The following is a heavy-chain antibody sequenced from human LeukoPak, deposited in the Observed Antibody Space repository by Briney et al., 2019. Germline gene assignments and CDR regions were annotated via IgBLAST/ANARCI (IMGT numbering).Heavy chain of an antibody. D-gene: IGHD3-22*01. Sequence: KTSETLSLTCTVSGGSISSYYWSWIRQPPGKGLEWIGHLYHSGSTNYSPSLKSRVTISVDTSKNQFSLSLSSVTAADTAVYYCARDLTYYYDSSGYYPGAFDIWGQGTIVTVSS. V-gene: IGHV4-59*01. CDR2: LYHSGST. CDR1: GGSISSYY. J-gene: IGHJ3*02. CDR3: ARDLTYYYDSSGYYPGAFDI.